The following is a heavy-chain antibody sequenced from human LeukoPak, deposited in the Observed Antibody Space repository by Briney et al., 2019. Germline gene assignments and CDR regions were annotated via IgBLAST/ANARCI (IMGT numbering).Heavy chain of an antibody. Sequence: GGSLRLSCAASGFTFSSYSMNWVRQAPGKGLEWVSSISSSSGYIYYADSVKGRFTISRDDAKNSLYLQMSSLKDEDTAIYYCARGPRNSSSYRYFQHWGQGTLVTVSS. V-gene: IGHV3-21*01. CDR3: ARGPRNSSSYRYFQH. J-gene: IGHJ1*01. D-gene: IGHD6-13*01. CDR1: GFTFSSYS. CDR2: ISSSSGYI.